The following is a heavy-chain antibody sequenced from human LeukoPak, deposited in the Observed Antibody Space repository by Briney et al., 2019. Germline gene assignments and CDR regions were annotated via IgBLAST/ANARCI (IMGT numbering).Heavy chain of an antibody. D-gene: IGHD1-26*01. CDR1: GFTFSNFW. CDR3: ARDRELGYFDY. CDR2: IYSGGST. Sequence: GGSLRLSCAASGFTFSNFWMHWVRQAPGKGLVWVSVIYSGGSTYYADSVKGRFTISRDNSKNTLYLQMNSLRAEDTAVYYCARDRELGYFDYWGQGTLVTVSS. J-gene: IGHJ4*02. V-gene: IGHV3-66*01.